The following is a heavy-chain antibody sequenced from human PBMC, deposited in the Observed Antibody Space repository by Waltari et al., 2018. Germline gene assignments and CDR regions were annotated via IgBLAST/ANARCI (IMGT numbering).Heavy chain of an antibody. CDR3: ATFGLAARPMRLSAFDI. V-gene: IGHV1-69-2*01. CDR1: GYTFIDYY. J-gene: IGHJ3*02. Sequence: EVQLVQSGAEVKKPGATVKISCKVSGYTFIDYYLHWVQQAPGKGLEWMGLVDPEDGETIYAEKFQGRVTITADTSTDTAYMELSSLRSEDTAVYYCATFGLAARPMRLSAFDIWGQGTMVTVSS. D-gene: IGHD6-6*01. CDR2: VDPEDGET.